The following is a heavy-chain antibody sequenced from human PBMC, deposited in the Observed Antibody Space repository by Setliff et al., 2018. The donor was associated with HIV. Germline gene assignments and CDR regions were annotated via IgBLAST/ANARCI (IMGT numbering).Heavy chain of an antibody. Sequence: RASVKVSCKASGGTFSDYAINCVRQAPGQGLEWMGGIIPIFGTTNYAQKFQGRVTITTDGFTTPAYMELSSLTSEDTAVYYCARGQFIPAAERDAYFDYWGQGTLVTVSS. J-gene: IGHJ4*02. D-gene: IGHD6-13*01. V-gene: IGHV1-69*05. CDR1: GGTFSDYA. CDR2: IIPIFGTT. CDR3: ARGQFIPAAERDAYFDY.